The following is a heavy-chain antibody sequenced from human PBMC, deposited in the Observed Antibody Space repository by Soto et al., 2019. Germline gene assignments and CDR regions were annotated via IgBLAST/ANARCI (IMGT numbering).Heavy chain of an antibody. CDR2: ISWNSGSI. J-gene: IGHJ4*02. Sequence: GGSLRLSCAASGFSFIDFAMSWVRQAPGGGLEWVSGISWNSGSIGYADSVKGRFTISRDNAKNSPYLQMNRLRAEVTALYYGATLLHLGHYDSSCYPPIDYWGQGTLVTVSS. V-gene: IGHV3-9*01. D-gene: IGHD3-22*01. CDR3: ATLLHLGHYDSSCYPPIDY. CDR1: GFSFIDFA.